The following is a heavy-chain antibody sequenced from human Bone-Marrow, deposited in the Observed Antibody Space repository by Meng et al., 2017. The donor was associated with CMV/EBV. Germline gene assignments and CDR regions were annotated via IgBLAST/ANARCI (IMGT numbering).Heavy chain of an antibody. J-gene: IGHJ6*02. CDR1: GGTFSSYA. CDR3: ARDADIVVVPAAMPVYGMDV. CDR2: ISAYNGNT. Sequence: ASVKVSCKASGGTFSSYAISWVRQAPGQGLEWMGGISAYNGNTNYAQKLQGRVTMTTDTSTSTAYMELRSLRSDDTAVYYCARDADIVVVPAAMPVYGMDVWGQGTTVTVSS. V-gene: IGHV1-18*01. D-gene: IGHD2-2*01.